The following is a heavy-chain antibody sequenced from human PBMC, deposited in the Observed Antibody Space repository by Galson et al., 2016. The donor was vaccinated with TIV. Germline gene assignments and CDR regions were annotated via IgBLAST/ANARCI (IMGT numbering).Heavy chain of an antibody. CDR1: GYSFTSYD. Sequence: SVKVSCKASGYSFTSYDINWVRQASGQGLEWMGWMSTNSGNTGYAQKFQGRVTMTRNTSIGTAYMELNSLRSEDTAVYYCARALEDTNSNTWNLFYPWGKGTLVTVSS. CDR2: MSTNSGNT. V-gene: IGHV1-8*02. D-gene: IGHD6-13*01. CDR3: ARALEDTNSNTWNLFYP. J-gene: IGHJ5*02.